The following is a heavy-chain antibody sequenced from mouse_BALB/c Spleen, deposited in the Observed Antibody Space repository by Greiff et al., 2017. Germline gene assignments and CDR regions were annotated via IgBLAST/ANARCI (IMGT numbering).Heavy chain of an antibody. Sequence: VQLQESGAELVKPGASVKLSCKASGYTFTSYYMYWVKQRPGQGLEWIGEINPSNGGTNFNEKFKSKATLTVDKSSSTAYMQLSSLTSEDSAVYYCTRGELIRLPYYFDYWGQGTTLTVSS. CDR3: TRGELIRLPYYFDY. D-gene: IGHD1-2*01. CDR1: GYTFTSYY. J-gene: IGHJ2*01. CDR2: INPSNGGT. V-gene: IGHV1S81*02.